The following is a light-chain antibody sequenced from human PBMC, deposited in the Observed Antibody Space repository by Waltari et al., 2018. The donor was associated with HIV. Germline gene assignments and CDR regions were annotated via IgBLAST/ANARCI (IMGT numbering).Light chain of an antibody. V-gene: IGLV2-23*02. CDR2: EVN. CDR1: SRAVGSYHL. CDR3: CSYAIGGTFV. Sequence: QSALTQPASVSGSPGQSITMSCTGTSRAVGSYHLSSWYQQHPGKAPKLIIYEVNKRPPGITNRFSGFKSGNTASLTITGLQAEDEADYHCCSYAIGGTFVFGGGTKVTVL. J-gene: IGLJ2*01.